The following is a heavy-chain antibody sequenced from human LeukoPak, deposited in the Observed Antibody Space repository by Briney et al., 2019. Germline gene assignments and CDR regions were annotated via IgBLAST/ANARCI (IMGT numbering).Heavy chain of an antibody. D-gene: IGHD5-18*01. J-gene: IGHJ3*02. Sequence: PGGSLRLSCAASGFTVSSNYMSWVRQAPGKGLEWVSVIYSGGSTYYADSVKGRFTISRDNSKNTLYLQMNSLRAEDTAVYYCCVETARKDAFDIWGQGTMVTVSS. V-gene: IGHV3-53*01. CDR3: CVETARKDAFDI. CDR1: GFTVSSNY. CDR2: IYSGGST.